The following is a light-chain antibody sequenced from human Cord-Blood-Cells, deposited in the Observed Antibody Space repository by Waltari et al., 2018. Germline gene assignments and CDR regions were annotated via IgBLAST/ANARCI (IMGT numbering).Light chain of an antibody. CDR1: QGISSY. CDR2: AAS. J-gene: IGKJ2*03. Sequence: DIQLTQSPSFLSASVVDRVTITCRASQGISSYVAWYQQKPGKAPKLLIYAASTWQSGVPSRFSSSGSGTEFTLTISSLQPEDFATYYCQQLNSYPYSFGQGTKLEIK. V-gene: IGKV1-9*01. CDR3: QQLNSYPYS.